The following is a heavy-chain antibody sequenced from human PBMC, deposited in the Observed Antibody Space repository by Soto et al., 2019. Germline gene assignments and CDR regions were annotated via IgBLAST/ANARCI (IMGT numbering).Heavy chain of an antibody. J-gene: IGHJ5*02. D-gene: IGHD3-3*01. CDR1: GFTFGSYA. CDR3: TTHWSGRTCGS. Sequence: EVQLLESGGGLVQPGRSLRLSCAASGFTFGSYAMTWVRQTPRKGLEWVSAISESGYNTYYADSVKGRFTIYRDNSKNTLFLQMHSLRPDDTAVYYCTTHWSGRTCGSWGQGTLVTVSS. V-gene: IGHV3-23*01. CDR2: ISESGYNT.